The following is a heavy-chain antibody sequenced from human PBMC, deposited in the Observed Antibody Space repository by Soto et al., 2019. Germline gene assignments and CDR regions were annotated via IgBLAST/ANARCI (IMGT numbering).Heavy chain of an antibody. CDR3: AKDRSYYDFWSCYYTYNYYGMDV. Sequence: GGSLRLSCAAPGFTFSSYGMHWVRQAPGKGLEWVAVISDDGSNNYYADSVRGRFTISRDNTKNTLYLQMNSLRAEDMAVYYCAKDRSYYDFWSCYYTYNYYGMDVWGQGTTVTVSS. D-gene: IGHD3-3*01. V-gene: IGHV3-30*18. J-gene: IGHJ6*02. CDR2: ISDDGSNN. CDR1: GFTFSSYG.